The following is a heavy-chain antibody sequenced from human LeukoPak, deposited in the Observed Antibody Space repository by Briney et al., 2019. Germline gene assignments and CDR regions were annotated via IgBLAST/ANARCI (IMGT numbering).Heavy chain of an antibody. Sequence: SETLSLTCSVSGYSITSGHYWSWIRQPAGKGLEWIGRIYTSGSTNYNPSLKSRVTISVDTSKNQFSLKLSSVTAADTAVYYCARWDCSSTSCYRNYYYMDVWGKGTTVTVSS. CDR1: GYSITSGHY. D-gene: IGHD2-2*01. J-gene: IGHJ6*03. V-gene: IGHV4-61*02. CDR3: ARWDCSSTSCYRNYYYMDV. CDR2: IYTSGST.